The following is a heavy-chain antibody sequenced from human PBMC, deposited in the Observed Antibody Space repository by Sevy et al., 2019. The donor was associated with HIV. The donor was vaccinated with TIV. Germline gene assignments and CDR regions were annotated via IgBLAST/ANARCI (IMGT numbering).Heavy chain of an antibody. CDR1: GFTFDSYA. CDR2: ISGTGSRT. CDR3: ASRLDLRVVITTAVLDA. D-gene: IGHD3-22*01. V-gene: IGHV3-23*01. Sequence: GGSLRLSCVASGFTFDSYAMSWVRQVPGKGLQWVSVISGTGSRTFYGESVKGRFTISRDNSKNTMYLQMNSLRAEDTEVYYCASRLDLRVVITTAVLDAWGQGTTVTVSS. J-gene: IGHJ6*02.